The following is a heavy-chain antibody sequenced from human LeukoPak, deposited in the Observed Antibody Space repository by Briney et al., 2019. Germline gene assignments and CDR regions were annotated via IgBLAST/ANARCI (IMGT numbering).Heavy chain of an antibody. Sequence: ASVKVSCKASGYTFTGYYMHWVRQAPGQGHEWMGWINPNSGGTDYAQKFQGRVTMTSDTSISTAYMELSRLRSDDAAVYYCARDYYDSSGYISDYWGQGTLVTVSS. CDR3: ARDYYDSSGYISDY. CDR1: GYTFTGYY. V-gene: IGHV1-2*02. J-gene: IGHJ4*02. D-gene: IGHD3-22*01. CDR2: INPNSGGT.